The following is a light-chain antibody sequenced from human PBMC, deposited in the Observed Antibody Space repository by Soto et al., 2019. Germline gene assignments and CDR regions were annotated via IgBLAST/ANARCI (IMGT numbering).Light chain of an antibody. CDR3: QSYDSSLSTYV. J-gene: IGLJ1*01. CDR2: GNS. CDR1: SSNIGAGYD. Sequence: QSVLTQPPSVSGAPGQRVTISCTGSSSNIGAGYDVHWYQQFPGTAPKLLIFGNSDRPSGVPDRFSGSKSGTSAPLAITGLQAEDEADYFCQSYDSSLSTYVFGTGTKVTVL. V-gene: IGLV1-40*01.